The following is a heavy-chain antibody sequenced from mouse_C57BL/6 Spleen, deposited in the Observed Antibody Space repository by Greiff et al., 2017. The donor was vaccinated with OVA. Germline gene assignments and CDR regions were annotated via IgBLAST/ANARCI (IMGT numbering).Heavy chain of an antibody. Sequence: VQLQQPGAELVRPGSSVKPSCKASGYTFTSYWMHWVKQRPIQGLEWIGNIDPSDSETHYNQKFKDKATLTVDKSSSTAYMQLSSLTSEDSAVYYCARRDYGSSYGFDYWGQGTTLTVSS. D-gene: IGHD1-1*01. CDR3: ARRDYGSSYGFDY. CDR2: IDPSDSET. V-gene: IGHV1-52*01. J-gene: IGHJ2*01. CDR1: GYTFTSYW.